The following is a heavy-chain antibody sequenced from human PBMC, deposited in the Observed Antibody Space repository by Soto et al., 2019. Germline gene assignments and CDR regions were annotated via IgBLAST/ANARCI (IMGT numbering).Heavy chain of an antibody. J-gene: IGHJ4*02. CDR2: ISDSGGST. CDR1: GFPFSSYA. CDR3: VKSSRVYARAKSHF. D-gene: IGHD1-20*01. V-gene: IGHV3-23*01. Sequence: QPGGSLRLSCAASGFPFSSYAMNWVRQAPGKGLEWVSGISDSGGSTYYADSVKGRFTISRDNSKNTLYLQMNSLRAEDTAVYYCVKSSRVYARAKSHFWGQGTPVTV.